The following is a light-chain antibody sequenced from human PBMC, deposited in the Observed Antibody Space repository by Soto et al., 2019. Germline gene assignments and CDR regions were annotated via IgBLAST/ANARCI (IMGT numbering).Light chain of an antibody. Sequence: QSALTQPASVSGSPGQSITISCTGTSSDVGSYNLVSWYQQHPGKAPKLMIYEGSKRPSGVSNRFSGSKSGNTASLTISGLEAEDEADYYCCSYAGRSTPVVFGGGTELTVL. CDR3: CSYAGRSTPVV. CDR2: EGS. J-gene: IGLJ2*01. V-gene: IGLV2-23*01. CDR1: SSDVGSYNL.